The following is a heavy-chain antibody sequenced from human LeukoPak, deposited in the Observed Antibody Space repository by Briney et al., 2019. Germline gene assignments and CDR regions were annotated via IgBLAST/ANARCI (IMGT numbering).Heavy chain of an antibody. CDR1: GYSISSGY. V-gene: IGHV4-38-2*02. D-gene: IGHD2-21*02. CDR3: ARDPAMTFNWFDP. J-gene: IGHJ5*02. CDR2: IYHSGTT. Sequence: SETLSLICGVSGYSISSGYWAWIRQPPGKGLEWIASIYHSGTTYSNPSLQSRVTLSVDTSRNQFSLKLSAVTAADTAVYYCARDPAMTFNWFDPWGQGTLVIVSS.